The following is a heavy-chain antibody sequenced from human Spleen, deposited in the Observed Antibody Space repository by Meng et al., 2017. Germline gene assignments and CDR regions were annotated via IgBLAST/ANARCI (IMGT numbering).Heavy chain of an antibody. CDR1: GFTFSDYY. Sequence: GESLKISCAASGFTFSDYYMNWVRQAPGKGLEWVSSISSSSTIYYADSVKGRFTISRDNAKNSLYLQMNSLRAEDTAVYYCARDYGGYYRYWGQGTLVTVSS. J-gene: IGHJ4*02. D-gene: IGHD3-3*01. V-gene: IGHV3-69-1*01. CDR3: ARDYGGYYRY. CDR2: ISSSSTI.